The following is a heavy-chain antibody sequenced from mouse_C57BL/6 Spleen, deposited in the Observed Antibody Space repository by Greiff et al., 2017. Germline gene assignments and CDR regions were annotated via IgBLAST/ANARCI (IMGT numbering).Heavy chain of an antibody. J-gene: IGHJ2*01. D-gene: IGHD1-1*01. CDR2: IDPSDSET. V-gene: IGHV1-52*01. CDR3: AITTVVGVNY. Sequence: QVQLQQPGAELVRPGSSVKLSCKASGYTFTSYWMHWVKQRPIQGLEWIGNIDPSDSETHYNQKFKDKATLTVDKSSSTAYMQRSSLTSEDSAVYYCAITTVVGVNYWGQGTTLTVSS. CDR1: GYTFTSYW.